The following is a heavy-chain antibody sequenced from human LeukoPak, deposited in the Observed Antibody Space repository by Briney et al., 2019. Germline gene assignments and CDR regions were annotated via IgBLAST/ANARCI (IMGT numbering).Heavy chain of an antibody. CDR1: GGSISSYY. Sequence: SETLSLTCTVSGGSISSYYWSWIRQPPGKGLEWIGYIYYSGSTNYNPSLKSRVTMSVDTSKNQFSLKLSSVTAADTAVYYCARDLMDNYDSSGYYDKPDAFDIWGQGTMVTVSS. CDR2: IYYSGST. J-gene: IGHJ3*02. V-gene: IGHV4-59*12. CDR3: ARDLMDNYDSSGYYDKPDAFDI. D-gene: IGHD3-22*01.